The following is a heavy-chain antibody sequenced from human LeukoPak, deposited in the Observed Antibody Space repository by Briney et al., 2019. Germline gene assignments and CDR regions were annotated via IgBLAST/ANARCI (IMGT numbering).Heavy chain of an antibody. D-gene: IGHD3-3*01. CDR1: GFTFSSYA. V-gene: IGHV3-30-3*01. Sequence: PGRSLRLSCAASGFTFSSYAMHWVRQAPGKGLEWVAVISYDGSNKYYADSVKGRFTISRDNSKNTLYLQMNSLRAEDTAVYYCARDRYFWSGYLYDYWGQGTLVTVSS. CDR3: ARDRYFWSGYLYDY. J-gene: IGHJ4*02. CDR2: ISYDGSNK.